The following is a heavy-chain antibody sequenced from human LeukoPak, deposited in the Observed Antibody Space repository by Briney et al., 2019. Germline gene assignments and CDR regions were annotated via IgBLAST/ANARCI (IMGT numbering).Heavy chain of an antibody. V-gene: IGHV1-69*13. J-gene: IGHJ4*02. CDR1: GYTFTGYY. D-gene: IGHD3-10*01. Sequence: ASVKVSCKASGYTFTGYYMHWVRRAPGQGLEWMGGIIPMFGTANYAQKFQGRVTITADESTSTAYMELSSLRSDDTAVYYCATTPGKIWFGELSRWGQGTLVTVSS. CDR3: ATTPGKIWFGELSR. CDR2: IIPMFGTA.